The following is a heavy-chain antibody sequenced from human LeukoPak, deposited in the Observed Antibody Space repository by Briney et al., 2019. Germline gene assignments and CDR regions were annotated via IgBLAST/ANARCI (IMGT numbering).Heavy chain of an antibody. CDR3: ARAQYYCDSSGYYQTTGNFDY. CDR1: GYSFTSYW. Sequence: GESLRISCKGSGYSFTSYWISWVRQMPGKGPEWMGRIDPSDSYTNYSPSFQGHVTISADKSISTTYLQWSSLKASDTAMYYCARAQYYCDSSGYYQTTGNFDYWGQGTLVTVSS. V-gene: IGHV5-10-1*01. CDR2: IDPSDSYT. J-gene: IGHJ4*02. D-gene: IGHD3-22*01.